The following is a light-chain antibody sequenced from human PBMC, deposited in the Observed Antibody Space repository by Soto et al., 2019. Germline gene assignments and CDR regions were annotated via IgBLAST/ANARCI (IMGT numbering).Light chain of an antibody. J-gene: IGKJ3*01. Sequence: DIQLTQSPSFLSASVGDRVTITCRASQDISDYLAWYQQRPGKAPKLLIYAASTLQSGVPSRFSGSGSGTEFTLTISGLQPEDFATYYCQQSYSTPLFTFGPGTKVDIK. V-gene: IGKV1-9*01. CDR3: QQSYSTPLFT. CDR1: QDISDY. CDR2: AAS.